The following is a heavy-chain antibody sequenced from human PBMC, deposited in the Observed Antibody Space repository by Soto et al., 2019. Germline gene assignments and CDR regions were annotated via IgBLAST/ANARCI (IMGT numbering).Heavy chain of an antibody. Sequence: PGGSLRLSCAASGFTFSSYGMRWVRQAPGKGLEWVAVISYDGSNKYYADSVKGRFTISRDNSKNTLYLQMNSLRAEDTAVYYCANSNEVYCSSTSCAPFDYWGQGTLVTVSS. CDR1: GFTFSSYG. V-gene: IGHV3-30*18. CDR3: ANSNEVYCSSTSCAPFDY. D-gene: IGHD2-2*01. J-gene: IGHJ4*02. CDR2: ISYDGSNK.